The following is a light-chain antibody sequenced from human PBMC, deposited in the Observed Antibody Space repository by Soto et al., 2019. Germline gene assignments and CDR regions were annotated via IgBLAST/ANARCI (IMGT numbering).Light chain of an antibody. Sequence: VVTSPPGTLSLSPREGAALSSRRSLQSVGSTYVAWYQRKPGQAPRLLIYGASSRATGIPDRFSGSGSGTDFTLTISRLEPEDFAVYYCQQYGSSPQVTFGQGTRLEIK. CDR2: GAS. J-gene: IGKJ5*01. V-gene: IGKV3-20*01. CDR3: QQYGSSPQVT. CDR1: LQSVGSTY.